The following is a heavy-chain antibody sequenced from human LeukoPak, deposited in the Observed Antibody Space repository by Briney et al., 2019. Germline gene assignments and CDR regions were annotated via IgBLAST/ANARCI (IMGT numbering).Heavy chain of an antibody. D-gene: IGHD6-13*01. CDR2: INHSGST. CDR1: GGSFSAYY. V-gene: IGHV4-34*01. J-gene: IGHJ4*02. Sequence: SETLSLTCVVYGGSFSAYYWIWIRQPPGKGLEWIGEINHSGSTNNNPSLTSRVTISVDTSKNQFSLQLSSVTAADTAVYYCARGRFLYSSKSPGLDYWGQGTLVTVSS. CDR3: ARGRFLYSSKSPGLDY.